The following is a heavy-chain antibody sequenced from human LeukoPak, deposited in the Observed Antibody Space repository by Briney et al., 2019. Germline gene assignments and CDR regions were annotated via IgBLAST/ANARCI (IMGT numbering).Heavy chain of an antibody. CDR2: INHSGST. CDR1: GGSFSGYY. J-gene: IGHJ5*02. Sequence: SETLSLTCAVYGGSFSGYYWSWIRQPPGKGLEWIGEINHSGSTNYNPSLKSRVTISVDRSKNQFSLKLSSVTAADTAVYYCASGGGASLGGNWFDPWGQGTLVTVSS. CDR3: ASGGGASLGGNWFDP. D-gene: IGHD3-16*01. V-gene: IGHV4-34*01.